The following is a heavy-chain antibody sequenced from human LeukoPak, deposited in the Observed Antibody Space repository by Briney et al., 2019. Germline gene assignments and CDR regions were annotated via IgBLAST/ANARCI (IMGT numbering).Heavy chain of an antibody. CDR3: ARGQYYYGSGIKYYCDY. J-gene: IGHJ4*02. CDR1: GFTFSSYG. D-gene: IGHD3-10*01. V-gene: IGHV3-33*01. Sequence: GRSLRLSCAASGFTFSSYGMHWVRQAPGKGLEWVAVILSDGSNKYYEDSVKGRFTIYRDNSKNTLYLQLNSLRAEDTAVYYCARGQYYYGSGIKYYCDYWGQGTLVTVSS. CDR2: ILSDGSNK.